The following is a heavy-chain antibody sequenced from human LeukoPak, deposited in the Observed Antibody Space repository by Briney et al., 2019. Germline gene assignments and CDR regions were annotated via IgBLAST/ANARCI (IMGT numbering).Heavy chain of an antibody. V-gene: IGHV3-30*03. J-gene: IGHJ6*02. CDR1: GFTFSSYS. D-gene: IGHD2-2*01. CDR2: ISYDGSNK. CDR3: AIRGYCSSTSCWRAYYGMDV. Sequence: GGSLRLSCAASGFTFSSYSMHWVRQAPGKGLEWVAVISYDGSNKYYADSVKGRFTISRDNSKNTLYLQMNSLRAEDTAVYYCAIRGYCSSTSCWRAYYGMDVWGQGTTVTVSS.